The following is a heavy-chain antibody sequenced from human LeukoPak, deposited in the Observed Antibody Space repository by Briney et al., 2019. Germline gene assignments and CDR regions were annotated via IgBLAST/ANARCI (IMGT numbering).Heavy chain of an antibody. D-gene: IGHD2-15*01. Sequence: PSETLSLTCTVSGGSISSSSYYWGWIRQPPGKGLEWIGSIYYSGSTYYNPSLKSRVTISVDTSKNQFSLKLGSVTAADTAVYYCARQVVVAATACLDYWGQGTLVTVSS. CDR3: ARQVVVAATACLDY. V-gene: IGHV4-39*01. J-gene: IGHJ4*02. CDR2: IYYSGST. CDR1: GGSISSSSYY.